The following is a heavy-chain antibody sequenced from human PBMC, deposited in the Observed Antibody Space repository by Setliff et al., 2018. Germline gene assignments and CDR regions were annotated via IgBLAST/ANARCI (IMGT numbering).Heavy chain of an antibody. CDR1: GFTFTDHY. D-gene: IGHD2-2*01. CDR3: SRGRRGSTWTSDS. CDR2: INPHNEGT. Sequence: WASVKVSCKASGFTFTDHYIHWVRQAPGQGLEWMGWINPHNEGTTFAQKFQDKVTATTDTSITTAYLKLSGLTSDDTAVYYRSRGRRGSTWTSDSWGQGTLVTVSS. J-gene: IGHJ4*02. V-gene: IGHV1-2*02.